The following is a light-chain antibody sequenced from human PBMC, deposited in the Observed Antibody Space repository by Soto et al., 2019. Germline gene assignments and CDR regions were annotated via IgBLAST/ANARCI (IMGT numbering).Light chain of an antibody. CDR2: AAS. CDR3: QQSYSTPPVT. CDR1: QSISSY. Sequence: DIQMTQSPSSLSASVGDRVTITCRASQSISSYLNWYQQKPGKAPKLLIYAASSLQSGVPSRFSGSGSGTDLTLTISSLQPEDFATDYCQQSYSTPPVTFGHRTKLEIK. V-gene: IGKV1-39*01. J-gene: IGKJ2*01.